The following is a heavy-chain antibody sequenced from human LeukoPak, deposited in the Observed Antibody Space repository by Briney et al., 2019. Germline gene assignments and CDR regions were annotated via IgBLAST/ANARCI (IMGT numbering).Heavy chain of an antibody. Sequence: YPSETLSLTCTVSGGSISSSSYYWGWIRQPPGKGLEWIGSIYYSGSTYYNPSLKSRVTISVDTSKNQFSLKLSSVTAAGTAVYYCAREWFGFRAFDIWGQGTMVTVSS. V-gene: IGHV4-39*07. CDR2: IYYSGST. J-gene: IGHJ3*02. CDR3: AREWFGFRAFDI. D-gene: IGHD3-10*01. CDR1: GGSISSSSYY.